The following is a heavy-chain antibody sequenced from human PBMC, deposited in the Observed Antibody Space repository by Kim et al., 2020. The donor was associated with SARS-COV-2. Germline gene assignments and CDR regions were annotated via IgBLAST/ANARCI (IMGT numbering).Heavy chain of an antibody. Sequence: ETLSLTCAVYGGSFSGYYWSWIRQPPGKGLEWIGEINHSGSTNYNPSLKSRVTISVDTSKNQFSLTLSSVTAADTAVYYCARGHSLYSPPLDPWGQGTLVTVSS. CDR1: GGSFSGYY. CDR2: INHSGST. J-gene: IGHJ5*02. V-gene: IGHV4-34*01. D-gene: IGHD3-16*01. CDR3: ARGHSLYSPPLDP.